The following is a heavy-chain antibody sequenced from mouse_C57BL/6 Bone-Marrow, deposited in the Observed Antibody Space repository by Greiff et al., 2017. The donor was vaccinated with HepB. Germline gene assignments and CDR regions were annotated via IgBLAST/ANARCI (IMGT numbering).Heavy chain of an antibody. J-gene: IGHJ4*01. Sequence: EVQRVESGPGLVKPSQSLSLTCSVTGYSITSGYYWNWIRQFPGNKLEWMGYISYDGSNNYNPSLKNRISITRDTSKNQFFLKLNSVTTEDTATYYCARDIGGYFAMDYWGQGTSVTVSS. CDR1: GYSITSGYY. V-gene: IGHV3-6*01. CDR2: ISYDGSN. CDR3: ARDIGGYFAMDY. D-gene: IGHD2-14*01.